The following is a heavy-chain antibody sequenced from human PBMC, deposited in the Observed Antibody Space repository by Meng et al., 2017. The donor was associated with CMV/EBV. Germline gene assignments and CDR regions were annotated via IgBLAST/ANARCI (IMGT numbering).Heavy chain of an antibody. V-gene: IGHV1-2*02. CDR3: TRDAHLTTVTPNWFDP. J-gene: IGHJ5*02. Sequence: QGQLVQSGAELRNPGASVKVSCKASGDTFTDYYMHWVRQAPGQGLEWMGCINPNSGDTNYAQKFQGRVTMTRDTSISTAYMELSRLRSDDTAVYYCTRDAHLTTVTPNWFDPWGQGTLVTVSS. CDR2: INPNSGDT. D-gene: IGHD4-17*01. CDR1: GDTFTDYY.